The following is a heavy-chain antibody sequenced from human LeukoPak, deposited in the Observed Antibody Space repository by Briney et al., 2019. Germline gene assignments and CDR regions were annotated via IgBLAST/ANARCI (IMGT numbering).Heavy chain of an antibody. V-gene: IGHV3-11*01. CDR1: GFSFTEYY. D-gene: IGHD2-2*01. CDR3: AREGQLLLDGYYAMDV. J-gene: IGHJ6*02. CDR2: ISSSGTII. Sequence: GGSLRLSCAGSGFSFTEYYMTWIRQTPGKGLEWLSHISSSGTIIYYADSVEGRFTISRDNAKNSLFLQMNSLRAEDTAVYFCAREGQLLLDGYYAMDVWGQGTTVTVTS.